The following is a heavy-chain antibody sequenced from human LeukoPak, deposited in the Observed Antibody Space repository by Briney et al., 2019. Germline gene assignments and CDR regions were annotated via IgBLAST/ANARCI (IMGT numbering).Heavy chain of an antibody. V-gene: IGHV3-30*01. CDR3: ARDLTYYYDSSGYSETRPFDY. J-gene: IGHJ4*02. Sequence: GGSLRLSCAASGFTFSSYAMHWVRQAPGKGLEWVAVISYDGSNKYYADSVKGRFTISRDNSKNTLYLQMNSLRAEDTAVYYCARDLTYYYDSSGYSETRPFDYWGQGTLVTVSS. D-gene: IGHD3-22*01. CDR2: ISYDGSNK. CDR1: GFTFSSYA.